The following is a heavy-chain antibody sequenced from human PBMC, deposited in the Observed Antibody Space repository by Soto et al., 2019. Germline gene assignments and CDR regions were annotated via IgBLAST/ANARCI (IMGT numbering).Heavy chain of an antibody. V-gene: IGHV3-13*01. D-gene: IGHD5-12*01. CDR1: GFFLRDFG. J-gene: IGHJ6*02. CDR3: ANIRGYSGYDAPISYLYGMDV. Sequence: GGSLRLSCVASGFFLRDFGMYWVRQATGKGLEWVSAIGTAGETYYAASVKGRFTISRDNSRNALYLQMHSLRVEDTGVYYCANIRGYSGYDAPISYLYGMDVWGQGTTVTVSS. CDR2: IGTAGET.